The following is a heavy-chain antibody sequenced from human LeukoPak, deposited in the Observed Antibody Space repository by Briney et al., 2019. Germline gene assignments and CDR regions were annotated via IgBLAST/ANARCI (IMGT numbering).Heavy chain of an antibody. J-gene: IGHJ3*02. D-gene: IGHD2-2*02. CDR2: ISSSSSYR. CDR3: ARVLRHIVVVPAAIRGSRHAFDI. CDR1: GFTFSSYS. Sequence: GGSLRLSCAASGFTFSSYSMNWVRQAPGKGLEWVSSISSSSSYRYYADSVKGRFTISRDNAKNSLYLQMNSLRAEDTAVYYCARVLRHIVVVPAAIRGSRHAFDIWGQGTMVTVSS. V-gene: IGHV3-21*01.